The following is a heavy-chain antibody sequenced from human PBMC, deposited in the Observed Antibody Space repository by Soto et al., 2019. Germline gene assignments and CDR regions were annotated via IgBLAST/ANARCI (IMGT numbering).Heavy chain of an antibody. V-gene: IGHV1-46*01. J-gene: IGHJ5*02. CDR2: INPSGGST. CDR3: ARDQDFWSGYYRTYNWFDP. CDR1: GYTFTSDY. D-gene: IGHD3-3*01. Sequence: GASLKVSCKASGYTFTSDYMHWVRHAPGQGLEWMGIINPSGGSTSYAQKFQGRVTMTRDTSTSTVYMELSSLRSEDTAVYYCARDQDFWSGYYRTYNWFDPWGQGTLVTVSS.